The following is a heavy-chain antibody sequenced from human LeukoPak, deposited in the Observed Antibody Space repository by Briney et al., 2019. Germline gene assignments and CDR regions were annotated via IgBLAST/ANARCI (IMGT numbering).Heavy chain of an antibody. V-gene: IGHV3-7*01. CDR3: ARLYCSGGACYSYFEY. CDR1: GFTFTSYF. D-gene: IGHD2-15*01. Sequence: GGSLRPSCAASGFTFTSYFMSWVGQAPGMGLEWVASIKWDGSEKYSVDSVKGRFTISRDNAENSLYLQMNNLRAEDTAVYYCARLYCSGGACYSYFEYWGQGTLVTVSS. CDR2: IKWDGSEK. J-gene: IGHJ4*02.